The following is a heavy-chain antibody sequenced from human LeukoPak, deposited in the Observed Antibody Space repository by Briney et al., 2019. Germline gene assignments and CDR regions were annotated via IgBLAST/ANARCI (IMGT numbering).Heavy chain of an antibody. V-gene: IGHV4-59*01. CDR3: ARGRDGYNEVVEAFDI. CDR1: GGSISSYN. J-gene: IGHJ3*02. CDR2: IYYSGST. Sequence: SETLSLTCTVSGGSISSYNWSWIRQPPGKGLEWIGYIYYSGSTNYNPSLKSRVTISVDTSKNQFSLKLSSVTAADTAVYYCARGRDGYNEVVEAFDIWGQGTMVTVSS. D-gene: IGHD5-24*01.